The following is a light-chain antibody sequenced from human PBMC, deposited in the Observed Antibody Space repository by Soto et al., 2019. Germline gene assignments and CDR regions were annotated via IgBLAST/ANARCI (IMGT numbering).Light chain of an antibody. Sequence: EIVLTQSPGTLSLSPGERATLSCRASQSVSSSYLAWYQQKPGQAPRLLIYGASNSATGIPDRFSGSGSGTDFTLTISRLEPEDYAVYYCQQYGSSSFTFGPGTKVDIK. CDR1: QSVSSSY. CDR3: QQYGSSSFT. CDR2: GAS. J-gene: IGKJ3*01. V-gene: IGKV3-20*01.